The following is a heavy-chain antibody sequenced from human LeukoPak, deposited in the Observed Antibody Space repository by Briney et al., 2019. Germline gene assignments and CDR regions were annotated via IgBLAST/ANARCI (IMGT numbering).Heavy chain of an antibody. Sequence: SETLSLTCTVSGDSINSGGYYWSWIRQPPGKALEWIGYIFYSGSTYYNPSLKSRVTISVDTSKNQFSLKLSSVTAADTAVYYCARGDTFDYWGQGTLVTVSS. CDR3: ARGDTFDY. V-gene: IGHV4-31*03. J-gene: IGHJ4*02. CDR2: IFYSGST. D-gene: IGHD3-16*01. CDR1: GDSINSGGYY.